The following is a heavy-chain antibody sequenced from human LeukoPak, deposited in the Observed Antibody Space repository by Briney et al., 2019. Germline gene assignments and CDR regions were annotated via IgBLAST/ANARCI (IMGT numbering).Heavy chain of an antibody. Sequence: PGGSLRLSCAASGFIFSGSAMHWVRQASGKGLEWVGRIRSKADSYATAYGASVKGRFTISRDDSKNTAYLQMNSLKSEDTAVYYCIRLKGSGSSYDYFYSGMDVWGQGTTVTVSS. V-gene: IGHV3-73*01. CDR1: GFIFSGSA. D-gene: IGHD3-10*01. J-gene: IGHJ6*02. CDR2: IRSKADSYAT. CDR3: IRLKGSGSSYDYFYSGMDV.